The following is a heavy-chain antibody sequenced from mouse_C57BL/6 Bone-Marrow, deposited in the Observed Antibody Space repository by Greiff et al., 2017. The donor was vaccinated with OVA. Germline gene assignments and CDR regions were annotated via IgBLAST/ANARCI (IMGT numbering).Heavy chain of an antibody. CDR3: ARGDYYGSIYAMDY. Sequence: QVQLQQPGAELVMPGASVKLSCKASGYTFTSYWMHWVKQRPGPGLEWIGEIDPSDSYTNYNQKFKGKSTLTVDKSSSTAYMQLSSLTSEDSAVYYCARGDYYGSIYAMDYWGQGTSVTVSS. V-gene: IGHV1-69*01. J-gene: IGHJ4*01. D-gene: IGHD1-1*01. CDR1: GYTFTSYW. CDR2: IDPSDSYT.